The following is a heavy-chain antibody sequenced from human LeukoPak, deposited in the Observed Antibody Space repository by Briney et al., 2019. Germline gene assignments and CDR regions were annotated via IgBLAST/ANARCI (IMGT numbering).Heavy chain of an antibody. V-gene: IGHV1-2*02. J-gene: IGHJ4*02. CDR3: ARPLRGYSYGVEDY. Sequence: ASVKVSCKASGYTFTGYYMHWVRRAPGQGLEWMGWINPNSGGTNYAQKFQGRVTMTRDTSISTAYMELSRLRSDDTAVYYCARPLRGYSYGVEDYWGQGTLVTVSS. D-gene: IGHD5-18*01. CDR2: INPNSGGT. CDR1: GYTFTGYY.